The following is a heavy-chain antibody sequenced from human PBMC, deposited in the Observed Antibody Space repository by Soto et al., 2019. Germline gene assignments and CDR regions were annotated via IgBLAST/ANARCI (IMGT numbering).Heavy chain of an antibody. V-gene: IGHV1-18*01. CDR1: VYPFTSYG. CDR3: ARDLPTMDV. Sequence: QVQLVQSAAEVKKPWASVTVSCRASVYPFTSYGISWVRQAPGQGLEWMGWIGAYNGNTNYAQKLQGRVTMTTDTTTSTAYMELSSWGSDDTAVYYCARDLPTMDVWGQGTTVTVSS. CDR2: IGAYNGNT. J-gene: IGHJ6*02.